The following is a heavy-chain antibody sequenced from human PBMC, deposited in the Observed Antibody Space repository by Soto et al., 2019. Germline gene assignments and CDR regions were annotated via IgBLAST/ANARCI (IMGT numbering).Heavy chain of an antibody. CDR3: AKAKGYCSGGSCYSTGHRNWFDP. CDR1: GFTFSSYA. CDR2: ISGSGGST. J-gene: IGHJ5*02. V-gene: IGHV3-23*01. Sequence: GGSLRLSCAASGFTFSSYAMSWVRQAPGKGLEWVSAISGSGGSTYYADSVKGRFTISRDNSKNTLYLQMNSLRAEDTAVDYCAKAKGYCSGGSCYSTGHRNWFDPWGQGTLVTVSS. D-gene: IGHD2-15*01.